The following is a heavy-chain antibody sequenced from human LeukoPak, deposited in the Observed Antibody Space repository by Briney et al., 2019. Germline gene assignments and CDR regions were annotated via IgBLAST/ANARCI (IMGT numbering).Heavy chain of an antibody. CDR2: INGDGSTT. Sequence: PGGSLRLSCAGSGFIFSQFWMQWVRQVPGKGLVWVSRINGDGSTTNYVDSVEGRFTIFRDNAKNTLYLQMNSLRTEDTAVYYCARDGLPAARDIWGQGTMVTVSS. D-gene: IGHD6-6*01. J-gene: IGHJ3*02. CDR1: GFIFSQFW. CDR3: ARDGLPAARDI. V-gene: IGHV3-74*01.